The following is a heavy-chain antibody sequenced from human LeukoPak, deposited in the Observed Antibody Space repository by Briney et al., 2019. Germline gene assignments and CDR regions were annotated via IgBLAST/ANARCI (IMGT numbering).Heavy chain of an antibody. D-gene: IGHD1-26*01. CDR1: GFTFSSYS. V-gene: IGHV3-21*01. CDR3: ARDRYSGSYYSAYYYGMDV. CDR2: ISSSSSYI. Sequence: GGSLRLSCAASGFTFSSYSMNWVRQAPGKGLEWVPSISSSSSYIYYADSVKGRFTISRDNAKSSLYLQMNSLRAEDTAVYYCARDRYSGSYYSAYYYGMDVWGQGTTVTVSS. J-gene: IGHJ6*02.